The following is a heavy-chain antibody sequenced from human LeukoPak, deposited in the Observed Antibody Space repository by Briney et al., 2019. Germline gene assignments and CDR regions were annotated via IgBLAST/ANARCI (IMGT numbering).Heavy chain of an antibody. Sequence: SETLSLTCTVSGGSISSGDYYWSWIRQPPGKGLEWIGYIYYSGSTYYNPSLKSRVTISVDTSKNQFSLKLSSVTAADTAVYYCAREGVMVRGEGPTYYYGMDVWGQGTTVTVSS. V-gene: IGHV4-30-4*01. CDR1: GGSISSGDYY. CDR2: IYYSGST. CDR3: AREGVMVRGEGPTYYYGMDV. J-gene: IGHJ6*02. D-gene: IGHD3-10*01.